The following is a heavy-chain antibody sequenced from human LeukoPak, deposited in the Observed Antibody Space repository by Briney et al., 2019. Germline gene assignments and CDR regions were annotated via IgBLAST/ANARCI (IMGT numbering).Heavy chain of an antibody. J-gene: IGHJ3*02. Sequence: AEPLSLTCTLSVGPISIYYWRWLRQPPGKGREWIGHIEYRGRANYNRSLKSRVTIPVDTSKSQFSLKLSSVTAADTAVYYCARDRPYTAMVSGGWRYYSFDIWGQGTMVTVSS. CDR2: IEYRGRA. D-gene: IGHD5-18*01. CDR1: VGPISIYY. CDR3: ARDRPYTAMVSGGWRYYSFDI. V-gene: IGHV4-59*01.